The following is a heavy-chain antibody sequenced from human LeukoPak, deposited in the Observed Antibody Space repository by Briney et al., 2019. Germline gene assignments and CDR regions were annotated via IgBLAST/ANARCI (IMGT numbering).Heavy chain of an antibody. CDR2: VSGGGHNT. D-gene: IGHD3-3*01. V-gene: IGHV3-23*01. CDR1: GFTFSSYA. CDR3: AKDRSSWYYPFVS. Sequence: GGSLRLSCVASGFTFSSYAMSWVRQAPGKGLEWVSVVSGGGHNTYYADSVKGRFTMSRDNSKRTVYLQMNSLRAEDTAVYYCAKDRSSWYYPFVSWGQGTLVTVSS. J-gene: IGHJ4*02.